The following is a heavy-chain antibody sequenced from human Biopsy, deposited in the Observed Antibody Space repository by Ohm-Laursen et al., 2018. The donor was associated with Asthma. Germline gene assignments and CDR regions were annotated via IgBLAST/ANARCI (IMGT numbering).Heavy chain of an antibody. CDR2: IKHDGTEK. Sequence: SLRLSCAASGATFSDHYMSWVRQVPGKGLEWVANIKHDGTEKNHVDSLKGRFTISRDNAKNSLYLQMNSLRAEDTAVYYCARTFHFWSPYHAEHYQLWGQGTLVTVPS. CDR1: GATFSDHY. CDR3: ARTFHFWSPYHAEHYQL. D-gene: IGHD3-3*02. V-gene: IGHV3-7*01. J-gene: IGHJ1*01.